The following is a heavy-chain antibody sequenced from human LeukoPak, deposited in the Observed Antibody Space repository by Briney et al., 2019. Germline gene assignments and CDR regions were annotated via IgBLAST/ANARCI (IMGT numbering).Heavy chain of an antibody. Sequence: ASVKVFCKASGGTFSSYAISWVRQAPGQGLEWMGGIIPIFGTANYAQKFQGRVTITADESTSTAYMELSSLRSEDTAVYYCARGVVAAQYYFDYWGQGTLVTISS. V-gene: IGHV1-69*13. CDR2: IIPIFGTA. CDR3: ARGVVAAQYYFDY. D-gene: IGHD2-15*01. CDR1: GGTFSSYA. J-gene: IGHJ4*02.